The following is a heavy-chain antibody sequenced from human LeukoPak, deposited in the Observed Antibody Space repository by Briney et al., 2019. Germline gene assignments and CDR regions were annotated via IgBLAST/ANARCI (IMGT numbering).Heavy chain of an antibody. CDR2: IYTSGST. J-gene: IGHJ5*02. Sequence: SQTLSLTCTVSGGSISSGSYYWSWIRQPAGKGLEWIGRIYTSGSTNYNPSLKSRVTISVDTSKNQFSLKLSSVTAADAAVYYCARERWELHWFDPWGQGTLVTVSS. CDR3: ARERWELHWFDP. D-gene: IGHD1-26*01. CDR1: GGSISSGSYY. V-gene: IGHV4-61*02.